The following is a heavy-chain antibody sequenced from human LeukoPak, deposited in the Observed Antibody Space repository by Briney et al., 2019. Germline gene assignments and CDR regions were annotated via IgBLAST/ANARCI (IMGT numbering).Heavy chain of an antibody. CDR2: INHSGST. D-gene: IGHD1-1*01. V-gene: IGHV4-34*01. Sequence: PSETLSLTCAVYGGSFSGYYWSWIRQPPGKGPEWIGEINHSGSTNYNPSLKSRVTISVDTSKNQFSLKLSSVTAADTAVYYCTTQRSGYYYYGMDVWGQGTTVTVSS. CDR3: TTQRSGYYYYGMDV. J-gene: IGHJ6*02. CDR1: GGSFSGYY.